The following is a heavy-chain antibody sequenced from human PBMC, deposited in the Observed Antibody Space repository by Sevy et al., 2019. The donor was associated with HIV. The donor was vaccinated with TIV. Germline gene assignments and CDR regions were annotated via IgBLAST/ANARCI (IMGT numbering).Heavy chain of an antibody. CDR2: IHQSGST. J-gene: IGHJ4*02. D-gene: IGHD3-22*01. CDR1: GYSISTGYY. V-gene: IGHV4-38-2*02. CDR3: ARRTYYSDSTAYYFDY. Sequence: SETLSLTCTVSGYSISTGYYWGWIRQPPGKVLEWIGNIHQSGSTYYNPSLKSRITISVDTSKNQFSLNLISVTAADTAAYYCARRTYYSDSTAYYFDYWGQGNLVTVSS.